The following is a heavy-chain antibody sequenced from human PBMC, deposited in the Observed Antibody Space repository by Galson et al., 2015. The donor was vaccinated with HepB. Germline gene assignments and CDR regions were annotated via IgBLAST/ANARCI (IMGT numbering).Heavy chain of an antibody. J-gene: IGHJ3*02. D-gene: IGHD1-26*01. CDR1: GGTFSSYA. CDR2: IIPILGIA. Sequence: SVKVSCKASGGTFSSYAISWVRQAPGQGLEWMGRIIPILGIANYAQKFQGRVTITADKSTSTAYMELSSLRSEDTAVYYCARGATAPRPFDIGGQGTMVTVPS. V-gene: IGHV1-69*04. CDR3: ARGATAPRPFDI.